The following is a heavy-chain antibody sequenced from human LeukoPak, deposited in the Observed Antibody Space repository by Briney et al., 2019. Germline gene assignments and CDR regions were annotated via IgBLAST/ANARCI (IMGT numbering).Heavy chain of an antibody. Sequence: GGSLRLSCAASGFTFSSYAMSWVRQAPGKGLEWVSAISGSGGSTYYADSVKGRFTISRDNSKNTLYLQMNSLRAEDTAVYYCAKDLGCGSGSPLGYWGQGTLVTVSS. CDR2: ISGSGGST. CDR1: GFTFSSYA. J-gene: IGHJ4*02. D-gene: IGHD3-10*01. CDR3: AKDLGCGSGSPLGY. V-gene: IGHV3-23*01.